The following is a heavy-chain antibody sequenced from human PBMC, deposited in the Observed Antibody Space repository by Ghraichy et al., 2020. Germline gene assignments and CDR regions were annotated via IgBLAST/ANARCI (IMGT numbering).Heavy chain of an antibody. Sequence: SQTLSLTCTVSGGSISSYYWSWIRQPPGKGLEWIGYIYYSGSTNYNPSLKSRVTISVDTSKNQFSLKLSSVTAADTAVYYCARVLVGVGTEPFDYWGQGTLVTVSS. CDR2: IYYSGST. V-gene: IGHV4-59*01. D-gene: IGHD1-14*01. CDR1: GGSISSYY. J-gene: IGHJ4*02. CDR3: ARVLVGVGTEPFDY.